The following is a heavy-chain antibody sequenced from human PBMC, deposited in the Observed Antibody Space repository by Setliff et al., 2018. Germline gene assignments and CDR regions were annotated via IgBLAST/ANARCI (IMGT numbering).Heavy chain of an antibody. CDR1: GFIFNNFW. J-gene: IGHJ4*02. D-gene: IGHD2-8*01. CDR2: INQRESAK. CDR3: ARTDGTNLGYFDN. Sequence: GESLKLSCSASGFIFNNFWMSWVRQAPGKGLEWVANINQRESAKLYVDSVKGRFTISRDNAENSLYLQMTSLRAEDTAVYYCARTDGTNLGYFDNWGQGTLVTVSS. V-gene: IGHV3-7*03.